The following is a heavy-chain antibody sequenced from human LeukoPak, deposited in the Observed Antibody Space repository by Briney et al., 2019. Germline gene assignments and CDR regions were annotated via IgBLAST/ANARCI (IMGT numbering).Heavy chain of an antibody. J-gene: IGHJ6*03. D-gene: IGHD3-10*01. CDR2: INPNSGGT. CDR1: VYTFTGYY. CDR3: ATDDGGYYYYMDV. V-gene: IGHV1-2*02. Sequence: ASVKVSCKVSVYTFTGYYMHWVRQAPGQGLEWMGWINPNSGGTNYAQKFQGRVTMTRDTSISTAYMELSRLRSDDTAVYYCATDDGGYYYYMDVWGKGTTVTVCS.